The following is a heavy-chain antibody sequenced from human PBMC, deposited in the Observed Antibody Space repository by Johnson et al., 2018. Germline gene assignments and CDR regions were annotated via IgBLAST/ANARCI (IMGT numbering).Heavy chain of an antibody. CDR1: GGSISSYY. CDR2: IYYSGST. V-gene: IGHV4-59*01. CDR3: ARGNYDSSGYYSGVYFQH. Sequence: QVQLQESGPGLVKPSETXSLTCTVSGGSISSYYWSWIRQPPGKGLEWIGYIYYSGSTNYNPSLKSRVTISVDTSKNQFPLKLSSVTAAETAVYYCARGNYDSSGYYSGVYFQHWGQGTLVTVSS. D-gene: IGHD3-22*01. J-gene: IGHJ1*01.